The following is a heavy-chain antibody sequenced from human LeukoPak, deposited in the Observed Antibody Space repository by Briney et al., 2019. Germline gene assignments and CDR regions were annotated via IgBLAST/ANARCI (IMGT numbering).Heavy chain of an antibody. CDR2: MYYSGIT. V-gene: IGHV4-59*01. Sequence: SETLSLTCTVSGGSISSYNWSWFRQPPGKGLEWIGYMYYSGITNYNPSLKSRVTISVDTSKNQFSLKLSSVTAADTAVYYCARFRDYYDGSGYYYDAFDIWGQGTMVTVSS. CDR1: GGSISSYN. J-gene: IGHJ3*02. D-gene: IGHD3-22*01. CDR3: ARFRDYYDGSGYYYDAFDI.